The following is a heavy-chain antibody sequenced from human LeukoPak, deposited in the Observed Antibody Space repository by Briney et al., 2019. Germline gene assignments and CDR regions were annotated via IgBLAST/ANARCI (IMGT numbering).Heavy chain of an antibody. J-gene: IGHJ4*02. V-gene: IGHV3-23*01. D-gene: IGHD3-3*01. CDR2: ISGRGDFT. CDR1: GFTFYKSA. CDR3: ARREAEESGPIDY. Sequence: GGSLRLSCAASGFTFYKSAMTWVRQAPGTGLEWVSAISGRGDFTYFADSVKGRFTISRDNSKNMLYLQMTSLRADDTAVYYCARREAEESGPIDYWGQGTLVTVSS.